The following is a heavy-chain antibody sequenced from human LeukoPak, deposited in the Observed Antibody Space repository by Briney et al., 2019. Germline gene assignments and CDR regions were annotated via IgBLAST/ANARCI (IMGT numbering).Heavy chain of an antibody. CDR3: ARKPHYYDSSGYWSDAFDI. CDR1: GFTFSSYE. V-gene: IGHV3-48*03. CDR2: ISSSGSTI. D-gene: IGHD3-22*01. J-gene: IGHJ3*02. Sequence: PGGSLRLSCAASGFTFSSYEMNWGRQAPGKGLEWGSYISSSGSTIYHADSVKGRFTISRDNAKNSVYLQMNSLRVEDTAVYYCARKPHYYDSSGYWSDAFDIWGQGTMVTVSS.